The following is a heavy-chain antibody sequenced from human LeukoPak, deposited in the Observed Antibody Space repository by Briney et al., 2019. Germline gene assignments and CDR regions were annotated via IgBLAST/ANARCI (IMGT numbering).Heavy chain of an antibody. CDR3: ARADLWFGELGY. V-gene: IGHV1-18*01. J-gene: IGHJ4*02. Sequence: ASVKVSCKASGGTFSSYGISWVRQAPGQGLEWMGWISAYNGNTNYAQKLQGRVTMTTDTSTSTAYMELRSLRSDDTAVYYCARADLWFGELGYWGQGTLVTVSS. CDR2: ISAYNGNT. CDR1: GGTFSSYG. D-gene: IGHD3-10*01.